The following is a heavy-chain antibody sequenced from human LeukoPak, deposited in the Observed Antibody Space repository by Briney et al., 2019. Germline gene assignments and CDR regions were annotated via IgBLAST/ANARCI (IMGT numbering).Heavy chain of an antibody. V-gene: IGHV3-21*01. J-gene: IGHJ5*02. D-gene: IGHD3-16*01. CDR3: ARATITFGGVIER. CDR1: GFTFSSYA. Sequence: GGSLRLSCAASGFTFSSYAMHWVRQAPGKGLEWVSSISSSSSNIYYADSVKGRFTISRDNAKNSLYLQMNSLRAEDTAVYYCARATITFGGVIERWGQGTLVTVSS. CDR2: ISSSSSNI.